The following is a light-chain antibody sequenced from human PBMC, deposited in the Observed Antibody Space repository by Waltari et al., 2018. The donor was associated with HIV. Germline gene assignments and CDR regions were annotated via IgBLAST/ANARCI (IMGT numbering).Light chain of an antibody. CDR3: CSYARGSHVV. Sequence: QSALTQPASVSGSPGQSITISCTATSSAVGTYNLVSWYQHQPGKAPKLIIYEGNKRLSGVSNRFFGSKSGDTAFLTISGRQAEDEADYHCCSYARGSHVVFGGGTKLTVL. CDR1: SSAVGTYNL. CDR2: EGN. V-gene: IGLV2-23*01. J-gene: IGLJ2*01.